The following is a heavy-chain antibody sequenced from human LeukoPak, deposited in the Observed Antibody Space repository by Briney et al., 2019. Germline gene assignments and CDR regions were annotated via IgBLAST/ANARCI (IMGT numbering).Heavy chain of an antibody. CDR2: IIPIFGTA. CDR3: ARNVGAAYDAFDI. V-gene: IGHV1-69*05. CDR1: GGTFSSYA. D-gene: IGHD2-15*01. J-gene: IGHJ3*02. Sequence: GASVKVSCKASGGTFSSYAISWVRQAPGQGLEWMGGIIPIFGTANYAQKFQGRVTITTVESTSTAYMELSSLRSEDTAVYYCARNVGAAYDAFDIWGQGTMATVSS.